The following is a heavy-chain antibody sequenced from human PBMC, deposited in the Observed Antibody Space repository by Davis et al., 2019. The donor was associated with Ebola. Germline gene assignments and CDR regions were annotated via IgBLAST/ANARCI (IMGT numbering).Heavy chain of an antibody. D-gene: IGHD6-19*01. J-gene: IGHJ4*02. CDR3: AGAGYSSGWQH. CDR1: GGSISNYY. CDR2: IYYSGNT. Sequence: SETLSLTCTVSGGSISNYYWSWIRQPPGKGLEWIGYIYYSGNTNSNPSLKSRVTISVDTSKNQFSLKLSSVTAADTAVYFCAGAGYSSGWQHWGQGTLVTVSS. V-gene: IGHV4-59*01.